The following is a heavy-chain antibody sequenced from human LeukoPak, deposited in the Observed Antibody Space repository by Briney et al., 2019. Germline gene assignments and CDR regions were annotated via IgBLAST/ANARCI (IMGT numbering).Heavy chain of an antibody. Sequence: GESLKISCKASGYSFTNYWIAWVRQMPGKGLEWMGIIYPGDSNTRYSPSFQGQVTISADKSMNTAYLQWSTLKASDIAMYYCARRASGLFYFDNWGQGTLVTVSS. CDR3: ARRASGLFYFDN. V-gene: IGHV5-51*01. J-gene: IGHJ4*02. D-gene: IGHD3-22*01. CDR1: GYSFTNYW. CDR2: IYPGDSNT.